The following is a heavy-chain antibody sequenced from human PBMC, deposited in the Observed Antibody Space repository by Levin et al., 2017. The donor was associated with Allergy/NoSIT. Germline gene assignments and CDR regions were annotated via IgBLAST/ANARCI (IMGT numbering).Heavy chain of an antibody. CDR2: INHSGST. Sequence: SQTLSLTCAVYGGSFSGYYWSWIRQPPGKGLEWIGEINHSGSTNYNPSLKSRVTISVDTSKNQFSLKLSSVTAADTAVYYCANSLSGSYYNAFDYWGQGTLVTVSS. V-gene: IGHV4-34*01. CDR1: GGSFSGYY. J-gene: IGHJ4*02. D-gene: IGHD3-10*01. CDR3: ANSLSGSYYNAFDY.